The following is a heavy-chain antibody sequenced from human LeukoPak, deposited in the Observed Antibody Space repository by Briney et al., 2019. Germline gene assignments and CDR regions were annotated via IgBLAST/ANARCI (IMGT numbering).Heavy chain of an antibody. J-gene: IGHJ4*02. V-gene: IGHV4-39*01. CDR3: AREYYYDSSGYDY. D-gene: IGHD3-22*01. CDR1: GSSISSSSYY. CDR2: IYYSGST. Sequence: SETLSLTCTVSGSSISSSSYYWGWIRQPPGKGLEWIGSIYYSGSTYYNPSLKSRVTISVDTSKNQFSLKLSSVTAADTSVYYCAREYYYDSSGYDYWGQGTLVTVSS.